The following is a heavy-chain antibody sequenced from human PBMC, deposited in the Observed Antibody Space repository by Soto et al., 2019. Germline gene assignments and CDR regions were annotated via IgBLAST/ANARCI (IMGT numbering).Heavy chain of an antibody. CDR3: AKDLDYIWGSFDY. V-gene: IGHV3-9*01. J-gene: IGHJ4*02. Sequence: EVQLVESGGGLVQPGRSLRLSCAASGFTFDDYAMHWVRQAPGKGLEWVSGISWNSGSIGYADSVKGRFTISRDNAKNSLYLQMNSLRAEDTALYYCAKDLDYIWGSFDYWGQGTLVTVSS. D-gene: IGHD3-16*01. CDR1: GFTFDDYA. CDR2: ISWNSGSI.